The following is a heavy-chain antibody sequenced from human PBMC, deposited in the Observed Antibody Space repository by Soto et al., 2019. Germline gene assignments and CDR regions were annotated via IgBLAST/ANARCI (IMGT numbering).Heavy chain of an antibody. CDR2: ISGSGGST. V-gene: IGHV3-23*01. J-gene: IGHJ2*01. D-gene: IGHD6-13*01. CDR3: AKGGAAAGMGYFDL. CDR1: GFTFSTYA. Sequence: EVQVLESGGGLVQPGGSLRLSCAASGFTFSTYAMSWVRQAPGKGLEWVSGISGSGGSTYYADSVKGRFTISRDNSKKTLFLQMSSLRAGDTAVYFCAKGGAAAGMGYFDLWGRGTLVTVSS.